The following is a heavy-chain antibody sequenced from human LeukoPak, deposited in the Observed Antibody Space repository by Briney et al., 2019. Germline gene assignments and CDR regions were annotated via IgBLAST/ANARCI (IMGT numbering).Heavy chain of an antibody. CDR3: ARDVGSSWYTRGDYYYHGMDV. J-gene: IGHJ6*02. CDR2: IYYSGST. Sequence: SETLSLTCTVSGGSISSYYWSWIRQPPGKGREWIGYIYYSGSTNYNPSLKSRVTISVDTSKNQFSLKLSSVTAADTAVYYCARDVGSSWYTRGDYYYHGMDVWGQGTTVTVSS. V-gene: IGHV4-59*01. CDR1: GGSISSYY. D-gene: IGHD6-13*01.